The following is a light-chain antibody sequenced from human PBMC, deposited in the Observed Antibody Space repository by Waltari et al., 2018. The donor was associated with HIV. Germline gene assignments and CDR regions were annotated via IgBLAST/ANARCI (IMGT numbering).Light chain of an antibody. J-gene: IGLJ1*01. CDR2: ANS. CDR3: ATGHTALTDVIYV. V-gene: IGLV1-51*02. Sequence: QSILTQPPSVSAAPGQRVTISCSGNSSNVGPNFVSWYQQFPGAAPNLIMYANSKPPSDIPDRFSGFKVGASATLGITGLQTGDEADYYCATGHTALTDVIYV. CDR1: SSNVGPNF.